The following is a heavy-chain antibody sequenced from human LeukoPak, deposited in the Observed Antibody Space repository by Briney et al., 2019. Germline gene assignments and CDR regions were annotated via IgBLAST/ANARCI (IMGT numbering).Heavy chain of an antibody. CDR2: FNPNSGGT. CDR3: ARGASGVYTVTTSWFDP. Sequence: ASVKVSCKASGSTFTGYYMHWVRQAPGQGLEWMRWFNPNSGGTNYAQKFQGRVTMTRDTSISTAYMELSRLRSDDTAVYYCARGASGVYTVTTSWFDPWGQGTLVTVSS. J-gene: IGHJ5*02. V-gene: IGHV1-2*02. CDR1: GSTFTGYY. D-gene: IGHD4-17*01.